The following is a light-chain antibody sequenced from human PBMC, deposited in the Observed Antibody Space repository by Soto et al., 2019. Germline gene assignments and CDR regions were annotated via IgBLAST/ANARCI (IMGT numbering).Light chain of an antibody. V-gene: IGKV4-1*01. CDR2: WAS. Sequence: DIVMTQSPDSLAVSLGERATINCKSSQSVLYSSNNKNYLAWYQQKPGQPPKLLIYWASTRESGVPDRFSGSGSGTEFTLTISSLQSEDFAIYYCQHYNNWPLTFGGGTKVDIK. CDR1: QSVLYSSNNKNY. J-gene: IGKJ4*01. CDR3: QHYNNWPLT.